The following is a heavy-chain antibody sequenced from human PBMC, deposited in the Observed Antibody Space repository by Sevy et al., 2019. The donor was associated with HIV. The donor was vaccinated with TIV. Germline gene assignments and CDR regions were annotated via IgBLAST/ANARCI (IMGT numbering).Heavy chain of an antibody. Sequence: GGSLRLSCAASGFTFSNAWMSWVRQAPGKGLEWVGRIKSKTDGGTTDYAAPVKGRFTIARDDSKNKLYLQMNSLKTEDTAVYYCTTGVYSGSYWVGLDYWGQGTLVTVSS. D-gene: IGHD1-26*01. CDR2: IKSKTDGGTT. CDR3: TTGVYSGSYWVGLDY. V-gene: IGHV3-15*01. CDR1: GFTFSNAW. J-gene: IGHJ4*02.